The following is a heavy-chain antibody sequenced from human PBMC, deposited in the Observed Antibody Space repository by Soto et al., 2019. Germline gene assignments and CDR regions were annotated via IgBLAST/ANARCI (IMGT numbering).Heavy chain of an antibody. J-gene: IGHJ6*02. D-gene: IGHD3-3*01. CDR1: GGTFSSYA. CDR2: IIPIFGTA. CDR3: AREPRITIFGVVIPNYGMDV. V-gene: IGHV1-69*13. Sequence: SVKVSCKASGGTFSSYAISWVRQAPGQGLEWMGGIIPIFGTANYAQKFQGRVTITADESTSTAYMELSSLRSEDTAVYYCAREPRITIFGVVIPNYGMDVWGQGTTVTVS.